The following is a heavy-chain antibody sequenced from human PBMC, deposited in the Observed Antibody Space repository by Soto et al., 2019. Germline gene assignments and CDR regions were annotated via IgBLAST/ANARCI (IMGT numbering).Heavy chain of an antibody. Sequence: GGSLRLSCAASGFTFSSYGMHWVRQAPGKGLEWVAVIWYDGSNKYYADSVKGRFTISRDNSKNTLYLQMNSLRAEDTAVYYCARVYAEPAAAGPLDYWGQGTLVTVSS. V-gene: IGHV3-33*01. J-gene: IGHJ4*02. CDR1: GFTFSSYG. CDR2: IWYDGSNK. D-gene: IGHD6-13*01. CDR3: ARVYAEPAAAGPLDY.